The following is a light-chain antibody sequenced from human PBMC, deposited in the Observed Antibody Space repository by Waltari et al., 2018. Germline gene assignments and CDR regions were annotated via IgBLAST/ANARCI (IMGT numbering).Light chain of an antibody. Sequence: QLVLTQSPSASASLGASVKPTCTLSSGHSSYAIAWHQQQPEKGPRYLMKVNSDGSHKKGDGIPDRFSGSSSGTERYLTISSLQSEDEADYDCQTWGTGIQVFGGGTKLTVL. J-gene: IGLJ2*01. V-gene: IGLV4-69*01. CDR1: SGHSSYA. CDR3: QTWGTGIQV. CDR2: VNSDGSH.